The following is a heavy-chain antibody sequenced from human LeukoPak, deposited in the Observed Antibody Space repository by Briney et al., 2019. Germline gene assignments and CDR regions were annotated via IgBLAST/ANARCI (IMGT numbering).Heavy chain of an antibody. D-gene: IGHD1-26*01. Sequence: GGSLRLSCAASGFTFSSYAMSWVRQAPGKGLEWVSSISSSSTYIYYADSVKGRFTISRDNAKNSLYLQMNSLRAEDTALYYCARYRSGSRDYWGQGTLVTVSS. CDR1: GFTFSSYA. CDR3: ARYRSGSRDY. CDR2: ISSSSTYI. J-gene: IGHJ4*02. V-gene: IGHV3-21*01.